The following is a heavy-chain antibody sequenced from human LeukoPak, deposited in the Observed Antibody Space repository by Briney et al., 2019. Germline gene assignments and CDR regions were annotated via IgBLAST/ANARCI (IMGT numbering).Heavy chain of an antibody. CDR2: MNPNSGNT. D-gene: IGHD3-3*01. Sequence: ASVKVSCKASGYTFTSYDINWVRQATGQGLEWMGWMNPNSGNTGYAQKFQGRVTITVNTSISTAYMDLSSLRSEDTAVYYCARVPRDDFWSGYYDYYYYYYMDVWGKGTTVTVSS. CDR3: ARVPRDDFWSGYYDYYYYYYMDV. J-gene: IGHJ6*03. V-gene: IGHV1-8*03. CDR1: GYTFTSYD.